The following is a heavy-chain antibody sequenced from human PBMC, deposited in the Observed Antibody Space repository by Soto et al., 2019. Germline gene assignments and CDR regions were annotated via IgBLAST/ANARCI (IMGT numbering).Heavy chain of an antibody. CDR3: GREYFDSRGTTPGD. J-gene: IGHJ4*02. Sequence: ASVKVSCKTSGYTFTHFYIHWVRLAPGQGLEWVGVYNPGGGYGTYAQNLQGRVTMTRDTTTSTVYMELSSLKSEDTAVYYCGREYFDSRGTTPGDWGQGTLVTVSS. D-gene: IGHD3-22*01. CDR2: YNPGGGYG. V-gene: IGHV1-46*01. CDR1: GYTFTHFY.